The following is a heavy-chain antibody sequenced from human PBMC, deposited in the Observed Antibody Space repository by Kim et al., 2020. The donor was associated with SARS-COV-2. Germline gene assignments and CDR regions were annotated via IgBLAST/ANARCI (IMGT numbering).Heavy chain of an antibody. CDR1: GFTFSSYG. J-gene: IGHJ5*02. CDR3: AREVGYCSSTSCYAWFDP. CDR2: IWYDGSNK. Sequence: GGSLRLSCAASGFTFSSYGMHWVRQAPGKGLEWVAVIWYDGSNKYYADSVKGRFTISRDNSKNTLYLQMNSLRAEDTAVYYCAREVGYCSSTSCYAWFDPWGQGTLVTVSS. D-gene: IGHD2-2*01. V-gene: IGHV3-33*01.